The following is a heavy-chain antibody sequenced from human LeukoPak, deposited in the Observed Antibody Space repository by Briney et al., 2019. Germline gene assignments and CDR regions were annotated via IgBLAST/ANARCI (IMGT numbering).Heavy chain of an antibody. CDR2: ISAYNGNT. Sequence: ASVKVSCKASGYTFTSYGISWVRQAPGQGVEWMGWISAYNGNTNYAQKLQGRVTMTTDTSTSTAYMELRSLRSDDTAVYYCAREEDRVGATPFFDYWGQGTLVTVSS. CDR1: GYTFTSYG. V-gene: IGHV1-18*01. D-gene: IGHD1-26*01. CDR3: AREEDRVGATPFFDY. J-gene: IGHJ4*02.